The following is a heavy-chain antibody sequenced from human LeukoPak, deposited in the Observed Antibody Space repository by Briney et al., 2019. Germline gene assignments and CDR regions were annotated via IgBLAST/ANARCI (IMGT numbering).Heavy chain of an antibody. Sequence: GGSLRLSCAASGFTFSSYAMHWVRQAPGKGLEWVAIISYDGSNEYYADSVKGRFTISRDNSKNTLYLQMNSLRAEDTAVYYCAKDLNSTYNYDSSGYEDAFDIWGQGTMVTVSS. CDR2: ISYDGSNE. D-gene: IGHD3-22*01. V-gene: IGHV3-30-3*01. J-gene: IGHJ3*02. CDR1: GFTFSSYA. CDR3: AKDLNSTYNYDSSGYEDAFDI.